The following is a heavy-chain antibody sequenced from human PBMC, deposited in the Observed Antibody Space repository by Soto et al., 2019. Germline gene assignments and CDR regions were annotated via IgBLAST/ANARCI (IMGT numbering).Heavy chain of an antibody. J-gene: IGHJ4*02. D-gene: IGHD4-17*01. Sequence: QVQLQESGPGLVKPSQTLSLTCTVSGGSISSGGYXXXXXXXXXXXGLEWIGYIYYSGSTYYNPSLKSRVTISVDTSKNQFSLKLSSVTAADTAVYYCARASSTTVVNWFDYWGQGTLVTVSS. CDR2: IYYSGST. CDR3: ARASSTTVVNWFDY. V-gene: IGHV4-31*03. CDR1: GGSISSGGYX.